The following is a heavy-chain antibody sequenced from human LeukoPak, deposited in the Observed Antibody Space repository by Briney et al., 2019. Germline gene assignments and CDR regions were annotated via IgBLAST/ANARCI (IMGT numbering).Heavy chain of an antibody. D-gene: IGHD6-13*01. CDR3: ARGIAAAAHDY. J-gene: IGHJ4*02. V-gene: IGHV4-34*01. CDR2: INHSGST. CDR1: GGSFSGYY. Sequence: KPSETLSLTCAVYGGSFSGYYWSWIRQPPGKGLEWIGEINHSGSTNYNPSLKSRVTISVDTSKNQFSLKLSSVTAADTAVYYCARGIAAAAHDYWGQGTLVTVSS.